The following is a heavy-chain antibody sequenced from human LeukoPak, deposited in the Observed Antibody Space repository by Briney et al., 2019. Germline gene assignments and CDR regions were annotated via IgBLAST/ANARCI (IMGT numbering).Heavy chain of an antibody. CDR1: GYIFKSYG. D-gene: IGHD3-9*01. V-gene: IGHV1-18*01. CDR2: ISGFNGQT. J-gene: IGHJ6*04. Sequence: GASVKVSCKASGYIFKSYGVNWVRQAPGQGLEWVGWISGFNGQTDYGQRFQGRVTMTRDTSTSTAYMELRSLRSEDTAVYYCARSGILVTRVRMDVWGKGTTVIVSS. CDR3: ARSGILVTRVRMDV.